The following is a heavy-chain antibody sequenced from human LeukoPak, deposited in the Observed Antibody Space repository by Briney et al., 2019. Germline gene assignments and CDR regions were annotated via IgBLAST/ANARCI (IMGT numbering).Heavy chain of an antibody. CDR1: GYTFTSHD. J-gene: IGHJ6*03. Sequence: ASVKVSCKASGYTFTSHDINWVRQATGRGLEWMGWMNPYSANTGYAQKFQGRVTMTRDTSISTAYMELSRLRSDDTAVYYCARSGITGTTIYYYYMDVWGKGTTVTVSS. CDR3: ARSGITGTTIYYYYMDV. D-gene: IGHD1-7*01. CDR2: MNPYSANT. V-gene: IGHV1-8*01.